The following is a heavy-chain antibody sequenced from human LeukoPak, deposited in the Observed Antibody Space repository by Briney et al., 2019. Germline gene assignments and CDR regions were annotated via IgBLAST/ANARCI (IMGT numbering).Heavy chain of an antibody. CDR2: ISFDGSNR. D-gene: IGHD3-10*01. CDR1: GFTFSTYP. Sequence: PGGSLRLSCAASGFTFSTYPMSWVRRAPGRGLEWVSLISFDGSNRYYADSVRGRFTISRDNSKNTLYLLMNSLREEDTAFYYCARDALGAFDYWGQGTLVTGSS. J-gene: IGHJ4*02. CDR3: ARDALGAFDY. V-gene: IGHV3-30-3*01.